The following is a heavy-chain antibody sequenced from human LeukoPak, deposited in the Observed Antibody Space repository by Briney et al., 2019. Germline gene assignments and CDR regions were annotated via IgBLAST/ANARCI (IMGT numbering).Heavy chain of an antibody. CDR2: INPNSGGT. CDR3: AREIQTANYGGSDY. J-gene: IGHJ4*02. V-gene: IGHV1-2*02. Sequence: GASVKVSCKASGYTFTTYAMNWVRQAPGQGLEWMGWINPNSGGTNYAQKLQGRVTMTRDTSISTAYMELSRLRSDDTAVYYCAREIQTANYGGSDYWGQGTLVTVSS. CDR1: GYTFTTYA. D-gene: IGHD4-23*01.